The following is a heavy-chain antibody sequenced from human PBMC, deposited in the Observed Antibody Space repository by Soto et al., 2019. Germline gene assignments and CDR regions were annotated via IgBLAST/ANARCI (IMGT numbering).Heavy chain of an antibody. CDR3: ARSIVATTQHALDYYYYGMDV. J-gene: IGHJ6*02. Sequence: QVQLVQSGAEVKKPGSSVKVSCKASGGTFSSYTISWVRQAPGQGLEWMGRIIPILGIANYAQKFQGRVTITADKSTSTAYMELSSLRAEDTAVYYCARSIVATTQHALDYYYYGMDVWGQGTTVTVSS. CDR2: IIPILGIA. CDR1: GGTFSSYT. D-gene: IGHD5-12*01. V-gene: IGHV1-69*02.